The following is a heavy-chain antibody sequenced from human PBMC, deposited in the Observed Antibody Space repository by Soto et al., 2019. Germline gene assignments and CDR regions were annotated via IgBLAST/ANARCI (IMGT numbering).Heavy chain of an antibody. D-gene: IGHD3-3*01. Sequence: GGSLRLSCAASGFTFSSYWMSWVRQAPGKGLEWVANIMQDRSERYYVDSVKGRFTIARDNDKKLLFLQMNSLRAEDTAVYYCAKENRVFGVLTNWGQGTLVTVSS. CDR3: AKENRVFGVLTN. V-gene: IGHV3-7*03. CDR2: IMQDRSER. CDR1: GFTFSSYW. J-gene: IGHJ4*02.